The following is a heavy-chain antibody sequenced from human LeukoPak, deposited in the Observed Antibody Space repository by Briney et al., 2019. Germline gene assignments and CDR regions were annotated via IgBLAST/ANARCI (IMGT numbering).Heavy chain of an antibody. V-gene: IGHV1-2*02. Sequence: ASVKVSCKASGYIFTGYFMHWVRQAPGQGLEWMGWINPISGGTNCAQKFQDRVTMTRDTSISTAYMELSSLRSDDTAVYYCARDPAADEVGLDYWGQGTLVTVSS. CDR1: GYIFTGYF. CDR3: ARDPAADEVGLDY. D-gene: IGHD6-13*01. CDR2: INPISGGT. J-gene: IGHJ4*02.